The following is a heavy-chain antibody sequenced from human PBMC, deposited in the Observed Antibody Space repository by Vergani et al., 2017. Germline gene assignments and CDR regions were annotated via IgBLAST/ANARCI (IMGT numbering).Heavy chain of an antibody. D-gene: IGHD3-22*01. CDR2: ISTYNGNT. J-gene: IGHJ3*02. CDR3: GGHREGDSSGYRTFDI. Sequence: QVQLVQSGVEVKKPGASVKVSCKASGYTFTSYDISWVRQAPGQGLVWMGWISTYNGNTNYAQKLQGRVTMTTDTSTGTAYMELRSLRSDETAVYYCGGHREGDSSGYRTFDIWGQGTMVTVSS. V-gene: IGHV1-18*01. CDR1: GYTFTSYD.